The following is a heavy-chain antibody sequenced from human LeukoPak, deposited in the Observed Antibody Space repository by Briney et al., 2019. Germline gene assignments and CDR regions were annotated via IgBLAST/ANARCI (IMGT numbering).Heavy chain of an antibody. CDR1: GYRFTSYW. CDR2: IYPGDSDT. D-gene: IGHD2-15*01. V-gene: IGHV5-51*01. CDR3: ARRGYCSGGSCYSFDY. Sequence: GESLQISCKGSGYRFTSYWIGWVRQMPGKGLEWMGIIYPGDSDTRYSPSFQGQVTISADKSISTAYLQWSSLKASDTAMYYCARRGYCSGGSCYSFDYWGQGTLVTVSS. J-gene: IGHJ4*02.